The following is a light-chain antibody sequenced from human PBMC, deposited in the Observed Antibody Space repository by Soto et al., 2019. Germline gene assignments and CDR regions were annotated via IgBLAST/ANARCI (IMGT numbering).Light chain of an antibody. CDR1: TGAVTNGHY. J-gene: IGLJ1*01. Sequence: QAVGRQEPSLTVSPGGTFTLTCGSSTGAVTNGHYPYWFQQKPGQAPRTLIYDTTNRHSWTPARFSGSLLGGKAALTLSGAQPEDEAEYYCLPSYNGPYVFGTGTKVTVL. CDR3: LPSYNGPYV. V-gene: IGLV7-46*01. CDR2: DTT.